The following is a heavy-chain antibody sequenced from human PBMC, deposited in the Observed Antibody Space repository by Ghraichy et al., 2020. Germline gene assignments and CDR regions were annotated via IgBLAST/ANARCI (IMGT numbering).Heavy chain of an antibody. CDR3: AKVPWELHGY. CDR1: GFTFSSYA. CDR2: ISGSGGST. J-gene: IGHJ4*02. D-gene: IGHD1-26*01. Sequence: GESLNISCAASGFTFSSYAMSWVRQAPGKGLEWVSAISGSGGSTYYADSVKGRFTISRDNSKNTLYLQMNSLRAEDTAVYYCAKVPWELHGYWGQGTLVTVSS. V-gene: IGHV3-23*01.